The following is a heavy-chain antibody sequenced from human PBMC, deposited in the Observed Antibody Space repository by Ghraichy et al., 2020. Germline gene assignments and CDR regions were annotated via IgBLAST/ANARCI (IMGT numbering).Heavy chain of an antibody. CDR3: SRGGGAGTPVLYHMDV. D-gene: IGHD6-19*01. V-gene: IGHV3-21*01. J-gene: IGHJ6*02. Sequence: LSLTCVASGLMFSPNTMNWVRQAPGKGLEWVSPISSSTRYIYYADSVKGRFTISRDNAQNSLYLQMNSLRAEDTAVYYCSRGGGAGTPVLYHMDVWGLGTTVTVSS. CDR2: ISSSTRYI. CDR1: GLMFSPNT.